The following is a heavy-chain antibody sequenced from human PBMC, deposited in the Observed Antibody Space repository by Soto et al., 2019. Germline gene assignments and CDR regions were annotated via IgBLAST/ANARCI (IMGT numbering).Heavy chain of an antibody. Sequence: QVQLQKWGAGLLKPSETLSLTCAVYGGSISGYYWSWIRQPPGKALECIGEINHSGNTNYSPSLKSRVTISVDTSKNQLFLNLSSVTAADTAMYYCARHHVRGRTIAGAAEFWGQGTLVTVSS. CDR2: INHSGNT. CDR3: ARHHVRGRTIAGAAEF. J-gene: IGHJ4*02. D-gene: IGHD1-26*01. V-gene: IGHV4-34*02. CDR1: GGSISGYY.